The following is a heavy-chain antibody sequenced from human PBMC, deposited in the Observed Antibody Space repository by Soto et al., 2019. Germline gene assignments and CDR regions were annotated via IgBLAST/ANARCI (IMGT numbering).Heavy chain of an antibody. CDR3: ARERYCSGGSCYYYYGMDV. V-gene: IGHV1-69*13. J-gene: IGHJ6*02. Sequence: GASVKVSCKASGGTFSSYAISWVRQAPGQGLEWMGGIIPIFGTANYAQKFQGRVTITADESTSTAYMELSSLRSEDTAVYYCARERYCSGGSCYYYYGMDVWGQGTTVTVSS. D-gene: IGHD2-15*01. CDR1: GGTFSSYA. CDR2: IIPIFGTA.